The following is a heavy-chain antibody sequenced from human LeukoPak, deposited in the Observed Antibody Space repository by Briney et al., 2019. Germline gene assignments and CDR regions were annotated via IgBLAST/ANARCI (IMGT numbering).Heavy chain of an antibody. CDR3: ARFSSGYYSGFGH. D-gene: IGHD3-22*01. J-gene: IGHJ4*02. V-gene: IGHV3-20*04. CDR2: INWNGGST. Sequence: GGSLRLSCAASGFTFGDYGMSWVRQAPGKGLEWVSGINWNGGSTGYSDSVKGRFSISRDNAKNSLHLQMDSLRAEDTALYYCARFSSGYYSGFGHWGQGTLVTVSS. CDR1: GFTFGDYG.